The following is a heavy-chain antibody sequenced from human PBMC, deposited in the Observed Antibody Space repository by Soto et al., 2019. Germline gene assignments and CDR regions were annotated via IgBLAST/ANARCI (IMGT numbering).Heavy chain of an antibody. CDR2: INAGNGNT. CDR1: GYTYTSYA. CDR3: ARDRWNIVVVVAATRVSYSLDY. J-gene: IGHJ4*02. V-gene: IGHV1-3*01. D-gene: IGHD2-15*01. Sequence: VASVKVSCTASGYTYTSYAMRWVRQAPGQRLEWMGWINAGNGNTKYSQKFQGRVTITRDTSASTAYMELSSLRSEDTAVYYCARDRWNIVVVVAATRVSYSLDYWGQGTLVTVSS.